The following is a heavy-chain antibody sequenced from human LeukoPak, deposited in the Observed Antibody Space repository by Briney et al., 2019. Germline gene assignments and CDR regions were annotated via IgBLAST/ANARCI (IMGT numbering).Heavy chain of an antibody. CDR3: AKDTIVVVVAATP. CDR1: GFTFSSYA. J-gene: IGHJ5*02. V-gene: IGHV3-64*01. Sequence: PGGSLRLSCAASGFTFSSYAMHWVRQAPGKGLEYVSAISSNGGSTYYANSVKGRFTISRDNSKNTLYLQMNSLRAEDTAVYYCAKDTIVVVVAATPWGQGTLVTVSS. CDR2: ISSNGGST. D-gene: IGHD2-15*01.